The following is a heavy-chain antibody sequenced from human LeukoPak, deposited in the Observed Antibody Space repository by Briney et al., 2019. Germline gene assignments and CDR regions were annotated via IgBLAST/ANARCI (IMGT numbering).Heavy chain of an antibody. V-gene: IGHV3-48*01. Sequence: ETLSLTCTVSGGSISSYYWSWIRQPPGKGLEWVSYISSSSSTIYYADSVKGRFTISRDNAKNSLYLQMNSLRAEDTAVYYCARDDPGLDCSSTSCYSVGSFDYWGQGTLVTVSS. CDR1: GGSISSYY. CDR3: ARDDPGLDCSSTSCYSVGSFDY. J-gene: IGHJ4*02. CDR2: ISSSSSTI. D-gene: IGHD2-2*01.